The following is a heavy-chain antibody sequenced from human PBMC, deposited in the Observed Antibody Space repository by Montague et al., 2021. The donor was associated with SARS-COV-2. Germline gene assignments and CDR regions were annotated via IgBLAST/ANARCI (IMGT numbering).Heavy chain of an antibody. CDR1: GGSISGYY. CDR2: IYYSGST. V-gene: IGHV4-59*01. J-gene: IGHJ4*02. Sequence: SETLSLTCTVSGGSISGYYWSWIRQPPGKGLEWIGYIYYSGSTNYNPSLKSRVTISVDTSKNQFSLKLSSVTAADTAVYYCARGFDYWGQGTLVTVFS. CDR3: ARGFDY.